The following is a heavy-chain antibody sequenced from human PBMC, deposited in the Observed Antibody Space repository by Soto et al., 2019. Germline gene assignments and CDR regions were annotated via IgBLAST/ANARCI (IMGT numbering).Heavy chain of an antibody. CDR3: ASAKIQWERGGHGMDV. J-gene: IGHJ6*02. CDR2: IYYTGST. D-gene: IGHD1-26*01. CDR1: GGSINSYY. V-gene: IGHV4-59*01. Sequence: QVQLQESGPGLVKPSETLSLTCTVSGGSINSYYWTWIRQPPGKGLEWIGYIYYTGSTHYNPSLKSRVTISVDTSKNQFFLNLRSVTAADTAVYYCASAKIQWERGGHGMDVWGQGATVTVSS.